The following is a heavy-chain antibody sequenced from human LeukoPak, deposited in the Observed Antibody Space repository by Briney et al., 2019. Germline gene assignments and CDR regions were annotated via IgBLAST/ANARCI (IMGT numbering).Heavy chain of an antibody. CDR3: AKDSTVSGSYYGMDI. CDR1: GFTFSSYI. D-gene: IGHD3-22*01. J-gene: IGHJ6*02. Sequence: PGGSLRLSCAASGFTFSSYIVTWVRQAPGKGLEWVSSISGSGSTTYFADSVKGRFTISRDNSKNTLYLQMSGLRAEDTAIYYCAKDSTVSGSYYGMDIWGQGTTVTVSS. CDR2: ISGSGSTT. V-gene: IGHV3-23*01.